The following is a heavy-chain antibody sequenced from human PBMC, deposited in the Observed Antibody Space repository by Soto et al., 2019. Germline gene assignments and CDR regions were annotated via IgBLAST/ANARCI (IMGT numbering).Heavy chain of an antibody. CDR3: AKRRGAGGHFDY. V-gene: IGHV3-23*01. Sequence: GGSLRLSCAASGFTFSTYAMGWVRQAPGKGLEWVSVVSSGGGTHYADSAKGRFTVSRDNSKNTLSLQMNSLRADDTAVYYCAKRRGAGGHFDYWGQGALVTV. CDR1: GFTFSTYA. J-gene: IGHJ4*02. D-gene: IGHD2-15*01. CDR2: VSSGGGT.